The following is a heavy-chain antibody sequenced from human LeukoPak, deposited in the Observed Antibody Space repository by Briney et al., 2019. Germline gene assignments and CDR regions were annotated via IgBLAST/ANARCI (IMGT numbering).Heavy chain of an antibody. V-gene: IGHV4-38-2*02. CDR2: VNRTGIT. D-gene: IGHD3-9*01. J-gene: IGHJ4*02. CDR1: GYAIIGGYH. Sequence: SETLSLTCSVSGYAIIGGYHWAWIRQPPGKGLEWIGSVNRTGITYFNPSLKGRVAISVDTSKNQFSLELSSVTAADTALCFFARVDWAFDVWGQGTLVTVSS. CDR3: ARVDWAFDV.